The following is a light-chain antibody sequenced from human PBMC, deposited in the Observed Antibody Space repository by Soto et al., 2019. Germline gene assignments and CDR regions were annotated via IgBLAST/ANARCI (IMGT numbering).Light chain of an antibody. CDR3: QQRSNWPS. CDR1: QSVSNY. CDR2: DAS. J-gene: IGKJ3*01. V-gene: IGKV3-11*01. Sequence: DIVLTQSPATLSLSPGERATLSCRASQSVSNYLAWYQQKPGQAPRLLIYDASNRATGIPARFSGSGSGTDFTLTISSLEPEAFAVYYCQQRSNWPSFGPGTKVDIK.